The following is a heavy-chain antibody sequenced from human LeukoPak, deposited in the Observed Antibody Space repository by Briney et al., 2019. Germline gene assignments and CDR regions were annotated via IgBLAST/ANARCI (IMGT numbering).Heavy chain of an antibody. CDR1: GFTFSSYA. Sequence: GGSLRLSCAASGFTFSSYAMNWVRQAPGQGLEWMGWINTNTGNPTYAQGFTGRFVFSLDTSVSTAYLQISSLKAEDTAVYYCARVWSGKQWLVRYYYYYMDVWGKGTTVTVSS. J-gene: IGHJ6*03. CDR2: INTNTGNP. V-gene: IGHV7-4-1*02. CDR3: ARVWSGKQWLVRYYYYYMDV. D-gene: IGHD6-19*01.